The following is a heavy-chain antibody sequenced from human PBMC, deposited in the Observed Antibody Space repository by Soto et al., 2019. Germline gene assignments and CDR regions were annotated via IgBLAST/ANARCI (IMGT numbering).Heavy chain of an antibody. D-gene: IGHD4-17*01. CDR1: GFTFSSYA. Sequence: EVPLLESGGGLVQPGGSLRLSCAASGFTFSSYAMNWVRQAPGKGLEWVSVISGSGGSTYYADAVKGRFTISRDNSKNTRYLQMNSLRAEDTAVYYCAKRTVGWYFDLWGRGTLVTVSS. CDR2: ISGSGGST. CDR3: AKRTVGWYFDL. V-gene: IGHV3-23*01. J-gene: IGHJ2*01.